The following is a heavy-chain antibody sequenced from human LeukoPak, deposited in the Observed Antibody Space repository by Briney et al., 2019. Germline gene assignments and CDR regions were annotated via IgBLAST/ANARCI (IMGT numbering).Heavy chain of an antibody. Sequence: GGSLRLSCAASGFTFSSFGIHWVRQAPDKGLQWLSFIRYDGSIQYYADSVKGRFTISRDNSKNMMYLQMNSLRTEDTAVYYCTKDIYQFLSYYYMDVWGKGTTVTVSS. D-gene: IGHD2-2*01. CDR2: IRYDGSIQ. CDR1: GFTFSSFG. CDR3: TKDIYQFLSYYYMDV. V-gene: IGHV3-30*02. J-gene: IGHJ6*03.